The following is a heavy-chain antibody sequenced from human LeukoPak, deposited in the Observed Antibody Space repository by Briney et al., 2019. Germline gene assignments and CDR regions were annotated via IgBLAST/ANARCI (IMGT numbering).Heavy chain of an antibody. Sequence: PGGSLRLSCAASGFTFSSYSMNWVRQAPGKGLEWVSSISSSSSYIYYADSVKGRFTISRDNAKNSLYLQMNSLRAEDTAVYYCARVGPVAYYYDSSGYFPYDYWGQGTLVTVSS. CDR3: ARVGPVAYYYDSSGYFPYDY. J-gene: IGHJ4*02. CDR1: GFTFSSYS. V-gene: IGHV3-21*01. CDR2: ISSSSSYI. D-gene: IGHD3-22*01.